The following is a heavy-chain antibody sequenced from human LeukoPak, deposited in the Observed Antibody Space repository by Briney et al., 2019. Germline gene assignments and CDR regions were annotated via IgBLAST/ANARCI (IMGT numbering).Heavy chain of an antibody. V-gene: IGHV3-7*01. CDR2: IKFDGNEI. D-gene: IGHD2-15*01. Sequence: SGGSLRLSCAVSGFTFSTYWMGWVRQAPGKGLEWVANIKFDGNEIYYVDSVKGRFTISRDNAKDSLYLHMNSLRVEDTAVYYCARVNCSGGSCYSPHYYYMDVWGKGTTVTISS. J-gene: IGHJ6*03. CDR1: GFTFSTYW. CDR3: ARVNCSGGSCYSPHYYYMDV.